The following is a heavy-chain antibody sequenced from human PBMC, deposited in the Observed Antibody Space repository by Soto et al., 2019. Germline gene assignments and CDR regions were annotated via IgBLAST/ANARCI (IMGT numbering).Heavy chain of an antibody. CDR1: GGSISSYY. J-gene: IGHJ5*02. D-gene: IGHD5-12*01. Sequence: SETLSLTCTVSGGSISSYYWSWIRQPPGKGLEWIGYIYYSGSTNYNSSLKSRVTISVDTSKNQFSLRLSSVTAADTAVYYCARDREMATIRGAYNWFDPWGQGTLVTVSS. CDR3: ARDREMATIRGAYNWFDP. V-gene: IGHV4-59*01. CDR2: IYYSGST.